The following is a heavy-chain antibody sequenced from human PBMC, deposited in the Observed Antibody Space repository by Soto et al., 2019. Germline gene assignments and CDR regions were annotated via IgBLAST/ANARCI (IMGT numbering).Heavy chain of an antibody. CDR2: IMPVFRRP. D-gene: IGHD3-3*02. CDR3: ARDKDRPQLGGNYYYILDV. V-gene: IGHV1-69*12. CDR1: GGTFRTSA. J-gene: IGHJ6*02. Sequence: QVQLVQSGAEVKKPGSSVKVSCKASGGTFRTSAISWVRQAPGQGREWVGGIMPVFRRPKYAQNFQGRVTMTADESTSTAYMELSSLSSDDTAIYCCARDKDRPQLGGNYYYILDVWGQGTAVTVSS.